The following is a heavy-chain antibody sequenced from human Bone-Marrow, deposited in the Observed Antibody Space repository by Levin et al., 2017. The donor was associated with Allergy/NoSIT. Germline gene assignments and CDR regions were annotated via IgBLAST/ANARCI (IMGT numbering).Heavy chain of an antibody. CDR2: ISPNSGAT. V-gene: IGHV1-2*02. CDR3: ARVAEEGP. J-gene: IGHJ5*02. Sequence: ASVKVSCKTSGYTFTGYLLHWVRRAPGQGLEWMGYISPNSGATNYDQRFQGRVTMTRDTSIDTAYMELSRLTSDDTAVYYCARVAEEGPWGQGTLVTVSS. CDR1: GYTFTGYL.